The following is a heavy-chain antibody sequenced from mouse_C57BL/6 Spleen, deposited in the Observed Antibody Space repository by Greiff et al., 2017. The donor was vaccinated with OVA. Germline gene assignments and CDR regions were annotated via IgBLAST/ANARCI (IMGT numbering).Heavy chain of an antibody. CDR1: GFTFTDYY. J-gene: IGHJ1*03. V-gene: IGHV7-3*01. D-gene: IGHD5-5*01. CDR3: ARGLPYWYCDV. Sequence: EVKLVESGGGLVQPGGSLSLSCAASGFTFTDYYMSWVRQPPGKALEWLGFIRNKANGYTTEYSASVKGRFTISRDNSQSILYLQMNALRAEDSATYDCARGLPYWYCDVWGTGTTVTVSS. CDR2: IRNKANGYTT.